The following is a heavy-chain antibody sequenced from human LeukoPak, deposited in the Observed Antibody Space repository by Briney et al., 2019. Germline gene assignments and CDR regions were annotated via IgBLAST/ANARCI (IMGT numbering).Heavy chain of an antibody. CDR3: AKDSYSSSSWIFDY. CDR2: ISGGGGST. D-gene: IGHD6-6*01. CDR1: GFAFDDYA. V-gene: IGHV3-43*02. J-gene: IGHJ4*02. Sequence: GGSLRLSCAASGFAFDDYAMHWVRQTPGKGLEWVSFISGGGGSTYYADSVKGRFTISGDNSKNSLYLQMNSLRTEDTALYYCAKDSYSSSSWIFDYWGQGTLVTVSS.